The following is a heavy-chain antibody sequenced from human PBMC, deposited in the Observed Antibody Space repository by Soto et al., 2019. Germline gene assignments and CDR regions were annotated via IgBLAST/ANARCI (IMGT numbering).Heavy chain of an antibody. D-gene: IGHD5-12*01. CDR3: VGYTASHNWFDP. V-gene: IGHV4-38-2*02. J-gene: IGHJ5*02. CDR2: VYPSGNT. CDR1: FDSFTNGFY. Sequence: SETLSLTCTVSFDSFTNGFYWGLIRQSAGQGLEWLGTVYPSGNTYYNPSVRGRVSMSIDPSKNQFSLSLTSVTAADTARYFCVGYTASHNWFDPWGQGALITVSS.